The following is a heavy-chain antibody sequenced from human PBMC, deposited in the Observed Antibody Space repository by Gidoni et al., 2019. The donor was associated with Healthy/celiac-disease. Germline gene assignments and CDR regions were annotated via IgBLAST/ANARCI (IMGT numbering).Heavy chain of an antibody. J-gene: IGHJ4*02. V-gene: IGHV3-21*01. D-gene: IGHD3-9*01. CDR3: ARSDRMTIFY. Sequence: EVQLVESGGGLVKPGGSLRLSSAASGFTFSSYSMNWVRQAPGKGLEWVSSISSSSSYIYYADSVKGRFTISRDNAKNSLYLQMNSLRAEDTAVYYCARSDRMTIFYWGQGTLVTVSS. CDR1: GFTFSSYS. CDR2: ISSSSSYI.